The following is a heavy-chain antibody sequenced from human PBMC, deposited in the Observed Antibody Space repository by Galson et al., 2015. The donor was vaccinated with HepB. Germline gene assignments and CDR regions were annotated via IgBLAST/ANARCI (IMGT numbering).Heavy chain of an antibody. D-gene: IGHD5-12*01. J-gene: IGHJ4*02. V-gene: IGHV3-23*01. Sequence: SLRLSCAASGFTFSSYAMSWVRQAPGKGLEWVSSISGSGHSTYYADSVKGRFTISRDNSNNTLYLQMNGLRAEDTAVYFCARNRGYETFDYWGQGALVTVSS. CDR1: GFTFSSYA. CDR3: ARNRGYETFDY. CDR2: ISGSGHST.